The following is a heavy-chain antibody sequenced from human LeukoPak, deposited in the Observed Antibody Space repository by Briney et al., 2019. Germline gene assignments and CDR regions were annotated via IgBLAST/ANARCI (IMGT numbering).Heavy chain of an antibody. CDR1: GYTFTSYG. J-gene: IGHJ4*02. Sequence: ASVKVSCKASGYTFTSYGISWVRQAPGQGLEWMGWISAYNGNTNYAQKLQGRVTMTTDTSTSTAYMELRSLRSDDTAVYYCARDRRPGDYSPQAIDYWGQGTLVTVSS. V-gene: IGHV1-18*01. D-gene: IGHD4-17*01. CDR3: ARDRRPGDYSPQAIDY. CDR2: ISAYNGNT.